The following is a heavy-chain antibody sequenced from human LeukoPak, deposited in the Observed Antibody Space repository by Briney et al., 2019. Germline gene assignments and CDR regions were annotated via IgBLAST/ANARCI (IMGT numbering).Heavy chain of an antibody. CDR1: GFTVSSNY. D-gene: IGHD4/OR15-4a*01. CDR2: IYSGDST. J-gene: IGHJ4*02. CDR3: ARDATMVY. V-gene: IGHV3-53*01. Sequence: AGGSLRFSGAASGFTVSSNYMTWVRQAPGKGLEWVSVIYSGDSTYYADSVKGRFTISRDNAKNSLYLQMNSLRAEDTAVYYCARDATMVYWGQGTLVTVSS.